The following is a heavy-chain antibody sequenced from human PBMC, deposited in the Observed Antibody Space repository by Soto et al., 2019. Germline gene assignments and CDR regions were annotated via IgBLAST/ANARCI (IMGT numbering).Heavy chain of an antibody. CDR3: AHRHDLGGFDI. CDR2: INWNDDE. CDR1: GFSLNTRAVG. V-gene: IGHV2-5*01. Sequence: QITLKECGPTLVKPTQTLTLTCTFSGFSLNTRAVGVGWIRQAPGKALEWLALINWNDDERYNPSLKDRLTITKDTSKNHVVLTMTNIGPVDTATYYCAHRHDLGGFDIWGQGTAVTVSS. D-gene: IGHD2-15*01. J-gene: IGHJ3*02.